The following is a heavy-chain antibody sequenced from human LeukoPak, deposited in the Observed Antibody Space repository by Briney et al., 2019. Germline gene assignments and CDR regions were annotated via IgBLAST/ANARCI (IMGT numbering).Heavy chain of an antibody. CDR3: ASRSNWYSNWFDP. J-gene: IGHJ5*02. Sequence: GGSLRLSCAASGFTFSSYWMSWVRQAPGKGLEWVANIKQDGSEKYYVDSVKGRFTISRDNAKNSVYLQMNSLRVEDTAVYYCASRSNWYSNWFDPWGQGTLVTVSS. D-gene: IGHD6-13*01. CDR2: IKQDGSEK. V-gene: IGHV3-7*01. CDR1: GFTFSSYW.